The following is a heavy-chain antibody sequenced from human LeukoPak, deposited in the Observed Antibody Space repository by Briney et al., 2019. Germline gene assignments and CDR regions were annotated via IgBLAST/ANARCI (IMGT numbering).Heavy chain of an antibody. CDR1: GGTFTSYA. V-gene: IGHV1-69*04. D-gene: IGHD3-10*01. CDR2: IIPILGIA. Sequence: SVKVSCKASGGTFTSYAISWVRQAPGQGLEWMGRIIPILGIANYAQKFQGRVTVTADKSTSTAYMELSSLRSEDTAVYYCARDPMVRGVIDTYYYYGMDVWGQGTTVTVSS. CDR3: ARDPMVRGVIDTYYYYGMDV. J-gene: IGHJ6*02.